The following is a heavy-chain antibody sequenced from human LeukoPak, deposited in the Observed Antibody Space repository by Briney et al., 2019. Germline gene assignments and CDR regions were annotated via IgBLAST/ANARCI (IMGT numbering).Heavy chain of an antibody. CDR3: ARVAPHRRLTSGWYYFDY. CDR1: GYTFTGYY. V-gene: IGHV1-18*04. CDR2: ISGYNGNT. Sequence: ASVKVSCKASGYTFTGYYMHWVRQAPGQGLGWMGWISGYNGNTKYAQKLQGRVTMTTDTSTSTAYMELRSLRSDDTAVYYCARVAPHRRLTSGWYYFDYWGQGTLVTVSS. D-gene: IGHD6-19*01. J-gene: IGHJ4*02.